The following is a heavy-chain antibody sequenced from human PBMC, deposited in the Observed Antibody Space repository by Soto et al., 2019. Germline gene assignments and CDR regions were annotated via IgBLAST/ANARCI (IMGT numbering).Heavy chain of an antibody. Sequence: QVQLVQSGAEVKKPGASVKVSCKASGYTFTSYAMHWVRQAPGQRPEWMGWINAGNGNTKYSQKFQGRVTITRDTSASTAYMELSSLRSEDTAVYYCARESGSYYAVGAFDIWGQGTMVTVSS. CDR2: INAGNGNT. D-gene: IGHD1-26*01. CDR3: ARESGSYYAVGAFDI. V-gene: IGHV1-3*01. CDR1: GYTFTSYA. J-gene: IGHJ3*02.